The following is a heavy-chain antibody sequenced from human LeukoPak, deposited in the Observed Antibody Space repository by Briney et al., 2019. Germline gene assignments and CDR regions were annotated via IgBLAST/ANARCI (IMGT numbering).Heavy chain of an antibody. CDR3: ATGQADILTGPDY. V-gene: IGHV5-51*01. CDR2: VYPGDSDT. CDR1: GYSFTSYW. J-gene: IGHJ4*02. D-gene: IGHD3-9*01. Sequence: GESVKISCKGSGYSFTSYWIGWVRQMPGKGLEWMGIVYPGDSDTRYSPSFQGQVTISADKSISTAYLQWSSLKASDTAMYYCATGQADILTGPDYWGQGTLVTVSS.